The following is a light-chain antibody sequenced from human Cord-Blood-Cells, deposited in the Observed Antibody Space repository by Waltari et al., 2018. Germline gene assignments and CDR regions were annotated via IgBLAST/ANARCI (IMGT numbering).Light chain of an antibody. CDR2: AAS. CDR1: QSISSY. J-gene: IGKJ1*01. Sequence: DIQMTQSPSSLSASVGDRVTITCRASQSISSYLNWYQQKPGKAPKLLIYAASSLQSGVPSRFRGSGSGTDFTLNISRLQPEDFATYYCQQSYSTPWTCGQGTKVEIK. V-gene: IGKV1-39*01. CDR3: QQSYSTPWT.